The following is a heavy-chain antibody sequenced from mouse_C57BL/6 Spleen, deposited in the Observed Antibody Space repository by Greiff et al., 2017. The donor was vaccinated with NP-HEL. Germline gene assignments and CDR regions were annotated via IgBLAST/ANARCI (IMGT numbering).Heavy chain of an antibody. J-gene: IGHJ3*01. Sequence: VPETPEKRLEWVAYISSGGDYIYYADTVKGRFTISRDNARNTLYLQMSSLKSEDTAMYYCTSYSNFAWFAYWGQGTLVTVSA. CDR2: ISSGGDYI. V-gene: IGHV5-9-1*02. CDR3: TSYSNFAWFAY. D-gene: IGHD2-5*01.